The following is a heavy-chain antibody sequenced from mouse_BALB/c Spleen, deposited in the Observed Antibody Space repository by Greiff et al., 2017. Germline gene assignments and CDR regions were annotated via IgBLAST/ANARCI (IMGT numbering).Heavy chain of an antibody. D-gene: IGHD1-1*01. CDR2: INSNGGST. J-gene: IGHJ4*01. Sequence: EVKVVESGGGLVQPGGSLKLSCAASGFTFSSYGMSWVRQTPDKRLELVATINSNGGSTYYPDSVKGRFTISRDNAKNTLYLQMSSLKSEDTAMYYCARGAITTVVAGNYYAMDYWGQGTSVTVSS. CDR1: GFTFSSYG. CDR3: ARGAITTVVAGNYYAMDY. V-gene: IGHV5-6-3*01.